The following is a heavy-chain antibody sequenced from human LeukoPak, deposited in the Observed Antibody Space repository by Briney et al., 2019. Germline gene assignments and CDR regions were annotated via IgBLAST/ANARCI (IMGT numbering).Heavy chain of an antibody. V-gene: IGHV3-43*01. CDR1: GFNFDRYS. CDR3: AKELDTMFFDY. Sequence: GGSLRLSCATSGFNFDRYSIHWVRQAPGKGLEWVSLAGWAGGTTFYSDSVRGRFTISRDSGRKSVYLQMNSLTTDDTAFYFCAKELDTMFFDYWGQGALVTVSS. J-gene: IGHJ4*02. D-gene: IGHD3-10*02. CDR2: AGWAGGTT.